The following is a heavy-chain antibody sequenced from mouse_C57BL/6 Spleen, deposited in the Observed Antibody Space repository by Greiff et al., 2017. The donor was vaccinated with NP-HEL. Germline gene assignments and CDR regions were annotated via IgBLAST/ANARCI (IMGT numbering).Heavy chain of an antibody. D-gene: IGHD4-1*01. CDR2: ISDGGSYT. Sequence: EVQRVESGGGLVKPGGSLKLSCAASGFTFSSYAMSWVRQTPEKRLEWVATISDGGSYTYYPDNVKGRFTISRDNAKNNLYLQMSHLKSEDTAMYYCAREGEALGPADWGQGTLVTVSA. CDR1: GFTFSSYA. CDR3: AREGEALGPAD. V-gene: IGHV5-4*01. J-gene: IGHJ3*01.